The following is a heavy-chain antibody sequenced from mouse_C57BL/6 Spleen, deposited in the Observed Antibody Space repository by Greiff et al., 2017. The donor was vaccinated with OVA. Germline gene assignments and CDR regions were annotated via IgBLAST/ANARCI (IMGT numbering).Heavy chain of an antibody. CDR1: GYTFTDHT. Sequence: VQLQQSDAELVKPGASVKISCKVSGYTFTDHTIHWMKQRPEQGLEWIGYIYPRDGSTTYNEKFKGKATLTADKSSSTAYMQLNSLTSEDSAVYFCARSPYYGSSAYYFDYWGQGTTLTVSS. D-gene: IGHD1-1*01. CDR2: IYPRDGST. V-gene: IGHV1-78*01. J-gene: IGHJ2*01. CDR3: ARSPYYGSSAYYFDY.